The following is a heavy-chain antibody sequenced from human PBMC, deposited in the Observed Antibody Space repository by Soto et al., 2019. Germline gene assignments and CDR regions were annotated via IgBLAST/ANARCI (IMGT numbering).Heavy chain of an antibody. Sequence: PGGSLRLSCAASGVSFSNAWMSWVRQAPGKGLEWVGRISSKTDGGATDYAAPVKGRFTISRDDSKNTLYLQMNILKTEDTAVYYCTTSAAGLGPYYYYYYMDVWGKGTTVTVSS. J-gene: IGHJ6*03. D-gene: IGHD6-13*01. CDR3: TTSAAGLGPYYYYYYMDV. CDR2: ISSKTDGGAT. V-gene: IGHV3-15*01. CDR1: GVSFSNAW.